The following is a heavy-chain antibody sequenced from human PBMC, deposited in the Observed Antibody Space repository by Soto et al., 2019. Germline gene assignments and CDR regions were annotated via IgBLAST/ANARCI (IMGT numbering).Heavy chain of an antibody. D-gene: IGHD1-1*01. CDR1: GGSISSGGYY. V-gene: IGHV4-31*03. Sequence: SETLSLTCTVSGGSISSGGYYWSWIRQHPGKGLEWIGYIYYSGSTYYNPSLKSRVTISVDTSKNQLSLKLSSVTAADTAVYYCASYVEMATTTAPYNWFDPWVQGTLVTVSS. CDR2: IYYSGST. CDR3: ASYVEMATTTAPYNWFDP. J-gene: IGHJ5*02.